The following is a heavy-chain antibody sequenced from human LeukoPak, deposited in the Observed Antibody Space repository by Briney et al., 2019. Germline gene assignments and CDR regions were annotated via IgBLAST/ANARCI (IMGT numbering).Heavy chain of an antibody. V-gene: IGHV3-30*18. Sequence: GGSLSLSCAASGFTLTSPGMHWVRQAPGKGLEWVAVISYDGSNKYYADSVKGRFTISRDNSKNTLYLQMNSLRAEDTAVYYCAKDNLYSYDCSGYSYWWGQGTLVTVSS. CDR1: GFTLTSPG. CDR2: ISYDGSNK. CDR3: AKDNLYSYDCSGYSYW. D-gene: IGHD3-22*01. J-gene: IGHJ1*01.